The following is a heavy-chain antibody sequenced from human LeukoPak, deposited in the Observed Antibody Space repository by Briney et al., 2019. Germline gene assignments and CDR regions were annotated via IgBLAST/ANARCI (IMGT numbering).Heavy chain of an antibody. J-gene: IGHJ4*02. D-gene: IGHD3-10*01. CDR1: GYTFTGYY. Sequence: GASMKVSCKASGYTFTGYYMHWVRQAPGQGLEWMGWINPKSGDTNYAQKFQGRVTMTRDTSISTAYMELSRLRSDDTAVYYCARGNFYDNKGYSPELRYWGQGTLVTVSS. V-gene: IGHV1-2*02. CDR2: INPKSGDT. CDR3: ARGNFYDNKGYSPELRY.